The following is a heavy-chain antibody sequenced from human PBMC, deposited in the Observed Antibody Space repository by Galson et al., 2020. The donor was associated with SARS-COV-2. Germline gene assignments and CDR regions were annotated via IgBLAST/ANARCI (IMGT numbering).Heavy chain of an antibody. V-gene: IGHV3-21*01. J-gene: IGHJ6*02. CDR2: ISSNSEYI. CDR1: GFTFNSYS. Sequence: GGSLRLSCAVSGFTFNSYSMSWVRQAPGKGLEWVSSISSNSEYIYNVDSVKGRFTISRDNAKNSLYLQMNSLRAEDTAVYYCAREASWAMFCMDVWGQGTTVTVSS. D-gene: IGHD3-10*02. CDR3: AREASWAMFCMDV.